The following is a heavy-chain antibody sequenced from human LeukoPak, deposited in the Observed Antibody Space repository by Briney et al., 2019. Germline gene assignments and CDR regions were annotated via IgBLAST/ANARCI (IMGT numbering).Heavy chain of an antibody. CDR3: ARHSAVACSSTNCFTYGNYFDY. D-gene: IGHD2-2*02. V-gene: IGHV4-59*08. CDR2: IYYSGTT. CDR1: GGSISSYY. Sequence: SETLSLTCTVSGGSISSYYRSWIRQPPGKALEWIGYIYYSGTTNYKPSLKSRVTISVDTSKNQFSLRLSSVTAADTAVYYCARHSAVACSSTNCFTYGNYFDYWGQGTLATVSS. J-gene: IGHJ4*02.